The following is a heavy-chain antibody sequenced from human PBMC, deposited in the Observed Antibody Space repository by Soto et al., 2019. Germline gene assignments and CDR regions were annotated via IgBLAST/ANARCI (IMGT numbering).Heavy chain of an antibody. CDR3: ARGDYHDTSGPFSDAFDV. V-gene: IGHV3-64D*08. CDR1: GFVFSDFA. CDR2: ISTNGIGT. D-gene: IGHD3-22*01. Sequence: GGSLRLSCSASGFVFSDFAMHWVRQAPGRGLEYVSAISTNGIGTYYADSVKGRFTISRDNSKNTLYLQMSSLRTEDTAVYYCARGDYHDTSGPFSDAFDVSGQDTMVTLSS. J-gene: IGHJ3*01.